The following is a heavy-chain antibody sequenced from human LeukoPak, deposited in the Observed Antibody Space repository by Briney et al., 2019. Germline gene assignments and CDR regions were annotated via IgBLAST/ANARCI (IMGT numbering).Heavy chain of an antibody. CDR3: AKASLRDSSSSYHY. CDR2: ISSNGATT. CDR1: GFTFNRFY. J-gene: IGHJ4*02. D-gene: IGHD6-6*01. V-gene: IGHV3-64*04. Sequence: PGGSLRLSCSASGFTFNRFYLHWVRQAPGKGLEFVSHISSNGATTYYADSVKGRFTISRDNSKNTLYLQMNSLRAEDTAVYYCAKASLRDSSSSYHYWGQGTLVTVSS.